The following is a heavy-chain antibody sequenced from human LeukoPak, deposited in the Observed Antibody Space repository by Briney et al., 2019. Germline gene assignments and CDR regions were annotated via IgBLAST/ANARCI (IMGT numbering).Heavy chain of an antibody. CDR3: ASAPTDYVETSWYYFDY. J-gene: IGHJ4*02. CDR1: GFTFSAYS. V-gene: IGHV3-21*01. D-gene: IGHD4-17*01. CDR2: ISSDTSYI. Sequence: GGSLRLSCAASGFTFSAYSMNWVRQAPGKGLEWVSSISSDTSYIYYADSLKGRITISRDNAKNSLYLQINSLRAEDTAVYYCASAPTDYVETSWYYFDYWGQGTLVTVSS.